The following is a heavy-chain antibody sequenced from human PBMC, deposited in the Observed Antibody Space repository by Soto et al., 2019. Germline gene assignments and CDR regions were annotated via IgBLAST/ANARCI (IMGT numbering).Heavy chain of an antibody. J-gene: IGHJ4*02. D-gene: IGHD1-7*01. CDR3: ARTYNWYSEGFDH. CDR1: GYPFGTYA. V-gene: IGHV1-18*04. CDR2: ISTNSGNT. Sequence: ASVKVSCKASGYPFGTYAITWVRQAPGQGLEWVGWISTNSGNTYYAQNFQGRVTLTTDTSTTTAYMEFRSLTSDDTAIYYCARTYNWYSEGFDHWSQGTLVTVSS.